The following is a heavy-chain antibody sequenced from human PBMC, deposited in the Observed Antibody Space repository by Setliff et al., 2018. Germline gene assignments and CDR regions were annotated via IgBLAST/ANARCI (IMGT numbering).Heavy chain of an antibody. J-gene: IGHJ6*03. Sequence: ASVKVSCKASGYTFTAYSLHWVRQAPGQGLEWMGWINPNSADTNYAQRFQGRFTMTRDTSISTAYMELSSLKSDDTAVYYCVVVGATRENHYYSTDVWGKGTTVTVSS. CDR2: INPNSADT. V-gene: IGHV1-2*02. CDR3: VVVGATRENHYYSTDV. CDR1: GYTFTAYS. D-gene: IGHD1-26*01.